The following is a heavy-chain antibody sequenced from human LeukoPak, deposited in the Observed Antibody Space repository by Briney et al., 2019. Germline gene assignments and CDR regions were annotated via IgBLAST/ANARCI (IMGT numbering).Heavy chain of an antibody. CDR1: GFTFRTYA. CDR3: ARPHSGTHGTFHL. D-gene: IGHD1-26*01. Sequence: PGRSLRLSCEASGFTFRTYAMHWVRQTPGKGLEWVARISYDGSDDHYADSVKGRFTMSRDNAKNTVYLQMDSLLTADTAVYYCARPHSGTHGTFHLWGQGTMVTVSS. J-gene: IGHJ3*01. CDR2: ISYDGSDD. V-gene: IGHV3-30*04.